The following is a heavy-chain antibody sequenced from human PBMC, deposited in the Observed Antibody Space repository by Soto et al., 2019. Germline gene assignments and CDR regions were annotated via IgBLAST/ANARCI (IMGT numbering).Heavy chain of an antibody. J-gene: IGHJ6*03. V-gene: IGHV4-34*01. CDR2: INDSGST. D-gene: IGHD3-10*01. CDR1: DGSFSGYY. CDR3: ARGLLLWFGELSRRGGYYYYMDA. Sequence: QVQLQQWGAGLLKPSETLSLTCAVYDGSFSGYYWSWIRETPGKGLEWIGEINDSGSTNYNPSLKSRVTILVDTPKNQFSLKLSSVTAADTAVYYCARGLLLWFGELSRRGGYYYYMDAWGKGTTVTVSS.